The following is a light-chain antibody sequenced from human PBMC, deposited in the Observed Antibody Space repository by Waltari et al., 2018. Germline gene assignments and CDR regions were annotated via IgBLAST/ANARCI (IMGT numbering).Light chain of an antibody. CDR1: NTDVGAYNY. V-gene: IGLV2-14*01. CDR3: NSYTGSSSLVGSVV. J-gene: IGLJ2*01. Sequence: QSALTQPASVSGSPGQSITISCTGTNTDVGAYNYVSWFQQHPGKAPKLILYEVSNRPSGVSDRFSGSKSGNTASLTISGLQAEDEADYYCNSYTGSSSLVGSVVFGGGTKVTVL. CDR2: EVS.